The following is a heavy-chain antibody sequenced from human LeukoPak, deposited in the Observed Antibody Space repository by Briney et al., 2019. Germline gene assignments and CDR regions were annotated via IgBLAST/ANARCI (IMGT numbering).Heavy chain of an antibody. CDR2: ISYDGSNK. CDR3: ARDPKLEYSSSSVY. J-gene: IGHJ4*02. Sequence: GGSLRLSCAASGFTFSSYGMHWVRQAPGKGLEWVAVISYDGSNKYYADSVKGRFTISRDNSKNTLYLQMNSLRAEDTAVYYCARDPKLEYSSSSVYWGQGTLVTVSS. D-gene: IGHD6-6*01. V-gene: IGHV3-30*03. CDR1: GFTFSSYG.